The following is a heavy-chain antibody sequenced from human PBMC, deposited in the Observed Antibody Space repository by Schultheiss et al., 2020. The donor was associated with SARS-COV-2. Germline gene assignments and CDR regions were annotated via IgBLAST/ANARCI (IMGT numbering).Heavy chain of an antibody. CDR1: GFTFSSYG. CDR2: IKQDGSEK. V-gene: IGHV3-7*01. J-gene: IGHJ4*02. D-gene: IGHD3-9*01. CDR3: ARDYDILTGYYISETY. Sequence: GESLKISCAASGFTFSSYGMHWVRQAPGKGLEWVANIKQDGSEKYYVDSVKGRFTISRDNAKNSLYLQMNSLKTEDTAVYYCARDYDILTGYYISETYWGQGTLVTVSS.